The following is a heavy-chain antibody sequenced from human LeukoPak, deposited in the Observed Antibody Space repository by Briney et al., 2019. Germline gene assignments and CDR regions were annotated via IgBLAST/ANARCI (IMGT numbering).Heavy chain of an antibody. Sequence: GGSLRLSCAASGFTVANKYMSWVRQAPGKGLEWVSIIYTGGSTFYADAVRGRFTISRDNSKNTLDLQMNGLRTEDTAVYYCAHPTLTGGFDIWGQGTMVTVSS. CDR3: AHPTLTGGFDI. D-gene: IGHD2-8*02. CDR1: GFTVANKY. J-gene: IGHJ3*02. V-gene: IGHV3-53*01. CDR2: IYTGGST.